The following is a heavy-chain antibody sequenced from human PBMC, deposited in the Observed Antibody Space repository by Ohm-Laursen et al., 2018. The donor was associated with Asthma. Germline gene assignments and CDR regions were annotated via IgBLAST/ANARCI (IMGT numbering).Heavy chain of an antibody. J-gene: IGHJ5*02. Sequence: SLRLSCTAPGFSVSSNYMSWVRQAPGKGLEWVSVIYSGGSTYYADSVKGRFTISRDNSKNTLYLQMNSLRAEDTAVYYCARDNYDFWSGYYYWFDPWGQGTLVTVSS. CDR1: GFSVSSNY. D-gene: IGHD3-3*01. CDR3: ARDNYDFWSGYYYWFDP. V-gene: IGHV3-53*01. CDR2: IYSGGST.